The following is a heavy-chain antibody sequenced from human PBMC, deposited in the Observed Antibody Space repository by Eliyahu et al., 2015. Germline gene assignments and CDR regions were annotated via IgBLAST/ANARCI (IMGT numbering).Heavy chain of an antibody. CDR2: IYWDDDK. CDR3: AHIFYGDYLKYNFDY. CDR1: GFSXXTSGVG. D-gene: IGHD4-17*01. J-gene: IGHJ4*02. Sequence: QITLKESGPTLVKPTQTLTLTCTFSGFSXXTSGVGVGWXRQPPGKALEWLALIYWDDDKRYSPSLKSRLTITKDTSKNQVVLTMTNMDPVDTATYYCAHIFYGDYLKYNFDYWGQGTLVTVSS. V-gene: IGHV2-5*02.